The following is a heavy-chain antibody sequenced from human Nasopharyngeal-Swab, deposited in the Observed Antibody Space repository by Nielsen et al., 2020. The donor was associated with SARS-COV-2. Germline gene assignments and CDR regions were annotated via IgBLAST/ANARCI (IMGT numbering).Heavy chain of an antibody. D-gene: IGHD1-26*01. V-gene: IGHV4-34*01. CDR3: ARVLSGSGSLNKLVGKDY. J-gene: IGHJ4*02. Sequence: SQTLSLTCAVYGGSFRGLYWSWTRQPSGKGLERIGEINHSGSTNYNPSLKSRVTISVDTSKNQFSLKLSSVTAADTAVYYCARVLSGSGSLNKLVGKDYWGQGTLVTVSS. CDR2: INHSGST. CDR1: GGSFRGLY.